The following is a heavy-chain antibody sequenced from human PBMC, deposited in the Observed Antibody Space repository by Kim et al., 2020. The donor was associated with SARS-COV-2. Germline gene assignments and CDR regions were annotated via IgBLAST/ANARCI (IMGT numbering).Heavy chain of an antibody. CDR2: IYYSGST. Sequence: SETLSLTCTVSGGSISSSSYYWGWIRQPPGKGLEWIGSIYYSGSTYYNPSLKSRVTISVDTSKNQFSLKLSSVTAADTAVYYCARHRGGHDYGDYALDYWGQGTLVTVSS. V-gene: IGHV4-39*01. CDR1: GGSISSSSYY. J-gene: IGHJ4*02. D-gene: IGHD4-17*01. CDR3: ARHRGGHDYGDYALDY.